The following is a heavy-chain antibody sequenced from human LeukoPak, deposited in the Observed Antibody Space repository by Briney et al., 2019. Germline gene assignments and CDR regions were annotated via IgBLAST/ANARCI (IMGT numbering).Heavy chain of an antibody. CDR1: GFTFGDYA. CDR2: IRSKAYGGTT. D-gene: IGHD3-22*01. J-gene: IGHJ6*03. Sequence: GGSLRLSSTASGFTFGDYAMSWVRQAPGKGLEWVGFIRSKAYGGTTEYAASVKGRFTISRDDSKSIAYLQMNSLKTEDTAVFYCTRHLAAYYYDSSGYSYYYYYMDVWGKGTTVTVSS. V-gene: IGHV3-49*04. CDR3: TRHLAAYYYDSSGYSYYYYYMDV.